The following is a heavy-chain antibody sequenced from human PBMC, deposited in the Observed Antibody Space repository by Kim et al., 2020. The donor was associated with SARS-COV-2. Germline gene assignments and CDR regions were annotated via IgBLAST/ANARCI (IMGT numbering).Heavy chain of an antibody. V-gene: IGHV1-3*01. J-gene: IGHJ6*02. CDR3: AREVEHSSSWYRYYYYGMDV. Sequence: ASVKVSCKASGYTFTSYAMHWVRQAPGQRLEWMGWINAGNGNTKYSQKFQGRVTITRDTSASTAYMELSSLRSEDTAVYYCAREVEHSSSWYRYYYYGMDVWGQGTTVTVSS. CDR1: GYTFTSYA. D-gene: IGHD6-13*01. CDR2: INAGNGNT.